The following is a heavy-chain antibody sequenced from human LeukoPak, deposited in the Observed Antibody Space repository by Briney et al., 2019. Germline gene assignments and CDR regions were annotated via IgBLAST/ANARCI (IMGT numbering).Heavy chain of an antibody. V-gene: IGHV1-8*01. CDR2: MNPNSGNT. Sequence: GASVKVSCKASGYTFTSYDINWVRQATGQGLEWMGWMNPNSGNTGYAQKFQGRVTMTRNTSISTAYMELSSLRSEDTAVYYCARGINRRFLEWLLIISGYYFDYWGQGTLVTVSS. D-gene: IGHD3-3*01. CDR1: GYTFTSYD. J-gene: IGHJ4*02. CDR3: ARGINRRFLEWLLIISGYYFDY.